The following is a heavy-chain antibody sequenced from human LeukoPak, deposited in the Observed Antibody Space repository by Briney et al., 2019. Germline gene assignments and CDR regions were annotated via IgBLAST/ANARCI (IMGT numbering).Heavy chain of an antibody. V-gene: IGHV3-48*01. D-gene: IGHD5-18*01. Sequence: PGGSLRLSCAASGFTFSSYSMNWVRQAPGKGLEWVSYISSSSSTIYYADSVKGRFTISRDNAKNSLYLQMNSLRAEDTAVYYCARVPAGLTAMILLRYGMDVWGQGTTVTVSS. CDR1: GFTFSSYS. CDR3: ARVPAGLTAMILLRYGMDV. J-gene: IGHJ6*02. CDR2: ISSSSSTI.